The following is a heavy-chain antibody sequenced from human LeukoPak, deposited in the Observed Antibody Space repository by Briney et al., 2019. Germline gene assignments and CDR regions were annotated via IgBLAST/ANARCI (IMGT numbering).Heavy chain of an antibody. CDR2: IYYSGST. CDR1: GGSISSGGYY. CDR3: ARGGGSYYLSWFDP. D-gene: IGHD1-26*01. V-gene: IGHV4-31*03. Sequence: SQTLSLTCTVSGGSISSGGYYWSWIRQHPGKGLEWIGYIYYSGSTYYNPSLKSRVTISVDTSKNQFSLKLSSVTAADTAVYYCARGGGSYYLSWFDPWGQGTLVTVSS. J-gene: IGHJ5*02.